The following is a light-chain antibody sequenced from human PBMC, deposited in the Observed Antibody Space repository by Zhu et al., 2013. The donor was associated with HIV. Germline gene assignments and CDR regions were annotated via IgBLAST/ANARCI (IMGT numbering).Light chain of an antibody. V-gene: IGKV3-20*01. J-gene: IGKJ2*01. CDR2: DAS. CDR1: QSVSNN. Sequence: DIVLTQSPATLSLSPGESAALSCRASQSVSNNLAWYQQKRGQAPRLVIYDASSRATGIPDRFSGRGSGTDFTLTISRLEPEDFTVYYCQHYHNSPPTYTFGQGTKLEIK. CDR3: QHYHNSPPTYT.